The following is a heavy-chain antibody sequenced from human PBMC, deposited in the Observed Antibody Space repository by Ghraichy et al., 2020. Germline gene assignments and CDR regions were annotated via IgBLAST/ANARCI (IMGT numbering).Heavy chain of an antibody. J-gene: IGHJ4*02. V-gene: IGHV3-53*01. CDR2: IYSGGST. CDR1: GFTVSSNY. D-gene: IGHD3-3*01. Sequence: GESLNISCAASGFTVSSNYMSWVRQAPGKGLEWVSVIYSGGSTYYADSVKGRFTISRDNSKNTLYLQMNSLRAEDTAVYYCARDVRNTIFGLWGQGTLVTVSS. CDR3: ARDVRNTIFGL.